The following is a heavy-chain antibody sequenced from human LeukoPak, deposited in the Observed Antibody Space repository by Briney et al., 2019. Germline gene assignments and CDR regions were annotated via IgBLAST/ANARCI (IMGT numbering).Heavy chain of an antibody. D-gene: IGHD2-2*01. CDR3: ARSHSSSLRARFAY. J-gene: IGHJ4*02. V-gene: IGHV1-18*01. Sequence: ASVKVSCKASGYTFTNYGIIWVRQAPGQGLEWMGWISPYNGKTTFPQNVQGRVTLTTETSTNTAYLQLWSLTSADTAVYFCARSHSSSLRARFAYWGQGTLVTVSS. CDR1: GYTFTNYG. CDR2: ISPYNGKT.